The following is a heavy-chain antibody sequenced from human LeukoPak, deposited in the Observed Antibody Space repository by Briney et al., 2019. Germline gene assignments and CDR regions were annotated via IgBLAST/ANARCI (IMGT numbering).Heavy chain of an antibody. CDR2: ISTSSSYI. CDR3: ARNRGDPSYFDY. J-gene: IGHJ4*02. CDR1: GFTFNGYS. V-gene: IGHV3-21*01. Sequence: PGGSLRLSCTASGFTFNGYSMNWVRQAPGKGLEWVSSISTSSSYIYYADSVKGRFTISRNSPKNSLYLQMNSLRAEDTAVYYCARNRGDPSYFDYWGQGTLVTVSS. D-gene: IGHD4-17*01.